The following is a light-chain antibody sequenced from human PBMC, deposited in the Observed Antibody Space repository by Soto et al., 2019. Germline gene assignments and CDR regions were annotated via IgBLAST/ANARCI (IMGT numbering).Light chain of an antibody. CDR2: EVS. CDR1: SSDVGGYNY. V-gene: IGLV2-14*01. J-gene: IGLJ2*01. Sequence: QSALTQPASVSGSPGQSITISCTGTSSDVGGYNYVSWYQQHPGKAPKLMIYEVSNRPSGVSNRFSGSKSGNTASLTISGLQAEDEADYYCSSGTSTSAVLFGGGTKVTVL. CDR3: SSGTSTSAVL.